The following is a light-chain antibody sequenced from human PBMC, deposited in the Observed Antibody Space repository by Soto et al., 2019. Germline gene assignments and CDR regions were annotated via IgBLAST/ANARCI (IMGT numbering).Light chain of an antibody. J-gene: IGKJ1*01. Sequence: EIVMKQSPATLSVSPGERATLSCRASQSVSSNLAWYQQKPGQAPRLLIYGATTRATGIPARFSGRGSGTEFTLTISSLQSVDFAVYYCQQYDKWPQTFGQGTKVDIK. CDR2: GAT. V-gene: IGKV3-15*01. CDR3: QQYDKWPQT. CDR1: QSVSSN.